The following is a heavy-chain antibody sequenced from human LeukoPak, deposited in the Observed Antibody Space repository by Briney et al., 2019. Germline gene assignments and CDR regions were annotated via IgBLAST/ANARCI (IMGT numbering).Heavy chain of an antibody. CDR2: ISGTGTT. J-gene: IGHJ4*02. D-gene: IGHD5-12*01. CDR3: ARRGGLDS. V-gene: IGHV3-48*03. CDR1: GFTFSNYE. Sequence: GGSLRLSCAASGFTFSNYEMNWVRQAPGKGLEWVSWISGTGTTHYADSVKGRFTISRDNAKNSLYLQMNSLRAEDTAVYYCARRGGLDSWGQGAQVTVSP.